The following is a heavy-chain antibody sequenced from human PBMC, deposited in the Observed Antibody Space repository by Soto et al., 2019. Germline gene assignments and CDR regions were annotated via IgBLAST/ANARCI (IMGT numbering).Heavy chain of an antibody. Sequence: QITLKESGPTLVKPTQTLTLTCTFSGFSLTTHEVGVGWIRQPPGKALEGLAFLAGNDERRYSPSLKSRLTITQDTCKNQVVLTMTNVDPADTGTYFCAHRPAKYSTAWLAVDFWGQGTMVAVSS. D-gene: IGHD4-4*01. CDR3: AHRPAKYSTAWLAVDF. J-gene: IGHJ3*01. CDR1: GFSLTTHEVG. V-gene: IGHV2-5*01. CDR2: LAGNDER.